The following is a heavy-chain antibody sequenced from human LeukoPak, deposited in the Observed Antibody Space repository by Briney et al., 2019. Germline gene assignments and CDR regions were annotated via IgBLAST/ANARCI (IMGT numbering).Heavy chain of an antibody. CDR1: GFSISSYY. V-gene: IGHV4-59*01. D-gene: IGHD3-22*01. CDR3: ASDRYDSSGYYRSPHPGEFEY. CDR2: THDSGST. Sequence: SETLSLTCTASGFSISSYYWSWLRQPPGKGPEYIGYTHDSGSTNYNPSLKRRVTISVDTSKNQFSLQLSSVTAADTAVYYCASDRYDSSGYYRSPHPGEFEYWGQGTLVTVSS. J-gene: IGHJ4*02.